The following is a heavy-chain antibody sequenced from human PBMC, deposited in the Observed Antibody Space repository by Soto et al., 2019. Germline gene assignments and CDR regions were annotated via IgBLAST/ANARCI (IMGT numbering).Heavy chain of an antibody. J-gene: IGHJ6*02. V-gene: IGHV5-51*01. CDR1: GYIFTNFW. CDR2: IYPGASET. D-gene: IGHD1-20*01. CDR3: ARYYISGWKSPPHFYGLDV. Sequence: GESLKISCKGSGYIFTNFWIGWVRQMPGKGLEWMGIIYPGASETRYSPSLQGQVTISADKSFSTAYLQWSSLKASDTAMYYCARYYISGWKSPPHFYGLDVWGQGTTVTVYS.